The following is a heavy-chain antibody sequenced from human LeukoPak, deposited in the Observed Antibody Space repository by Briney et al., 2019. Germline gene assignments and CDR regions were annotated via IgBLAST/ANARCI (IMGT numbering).Heavy chain of an antibody. D-gene: IGHD3-16*01. CDR3: ARDGSRGNFDY. CDR2: INSDGSST. V-gene: IGHV3-74*01. J-gene: IGHJ4*02. Sequence: GGSLRLSCAASGLTFSSYWMHWVRQAPGKGLVWVSRINSDGSSTIYADYVKGRFTISRDNAKNTLYLQMDSLRAEDTAVYYCARDGSRGNFDYWGQGTLVTASS. CDR1: GLTFSSYW.